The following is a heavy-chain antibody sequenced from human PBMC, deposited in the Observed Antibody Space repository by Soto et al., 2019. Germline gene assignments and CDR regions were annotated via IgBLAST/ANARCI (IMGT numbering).Heavy chain of an antibody. Sequence: SETLSLTCTVSGGSIRSYYWSWIRQPPGKGLEWIGYIYYSGSTNYNPSLKSRLTISVDTSKNQFSLKLSSVTAADTAVYYCARDLTIFGVVPGAFDIWGQGTMVTVPS. CDR1: GGSIRSYY. CDR2: IYYSGST. D-gene: IGHD3-3*01. V-gene: IGHV4-59*01. CDR3: ARDLTIFGVVPGAFDI. J-gene: IGHJ3*02.